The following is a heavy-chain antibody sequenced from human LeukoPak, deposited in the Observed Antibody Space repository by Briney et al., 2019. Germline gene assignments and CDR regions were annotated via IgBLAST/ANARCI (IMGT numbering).Heavy chain of an antibody. V-gene: IGHV1-2*02. CDR1: GYTFTGYY. J-gene: IGHJ5*02. CDR2: INPNSGGT. Sequence: ASVKVSCKASGYTFTGYYMHWVRQAPGQGLEWMGWINPNSGGTNYAQKFQGRVTMTRDTSISTASMELSSLRSDDTAVYYCARDNVHCSGGSCYSDSWFDPWGQGTLVTVSS. CDR3: ARDNVHCSGGSCYSDSWFDP. D-gene: IGHD2-15*01.